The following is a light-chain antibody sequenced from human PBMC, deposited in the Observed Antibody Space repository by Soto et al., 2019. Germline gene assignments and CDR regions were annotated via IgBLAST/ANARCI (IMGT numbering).Light chain of an antibody. CDR1: TGAVTSVSY. CDR3: LLYFGSTQV. V-gene: IGLV7-43*01. CDR2: STS. Sequence: QAVVTQEPSLTVSPGGTVTLTCASSTGAVTSVSYPNWVQQKPGQAPRALIYSTSNSHSRTPARFSGALLGGKAALTLSGGQPEDEAVYYCLLYFGSTQVFGGGTKLTVL. J-gene: IGLJ3*02.